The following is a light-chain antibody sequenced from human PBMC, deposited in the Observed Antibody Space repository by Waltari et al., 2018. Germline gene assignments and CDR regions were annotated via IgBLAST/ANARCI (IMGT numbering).Light chain of an antibody. J-gene: IGLJ3*02. CDR1: SSNIGANT. CDR3: AAWDDSLNGWV. Sequence: QSVLTQSPSASGTPGQRVTISCSGSSSNIGANTVNWYQQFPGTPPRLLIYSNDQRPSWVPDRFSGSKSGTSASLAISGLQSEDETDYYCAAWDDSLNGWVFGGGTKLTVL. CDR2: SND. V-gene: IGLV1-44*01.